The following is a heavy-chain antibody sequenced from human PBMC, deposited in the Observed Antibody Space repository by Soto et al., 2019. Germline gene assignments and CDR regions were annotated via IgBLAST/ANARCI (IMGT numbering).Heavy chain of an antibody. CDR3: VRPRPSGENYGMDV. D-gene: IGHD1-26*01. V-gene: IGHV3-53*01. CDR2: LYAEGTT. J-gene: IGHJ6*02. Sequence: VQLAESGGGLIQPGGSLRLSCVASGLTVSHNYMAWVRQAPEMGPQWVSVLYAEGTTYYTESVKGRFTISRDTSKNTLFLQMDSLRAEDTAVYYCVRPRPSGENYGMDVWGQGTTVTVSS. CDR1: GLTVSHNY.